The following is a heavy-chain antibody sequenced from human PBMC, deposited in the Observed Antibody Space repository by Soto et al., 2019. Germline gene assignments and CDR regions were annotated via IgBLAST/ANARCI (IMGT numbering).Heavy chain of an antibody. D-gene: IGHD6-19*01. J-gene: IGHJ4*02. CDR1: GFTFSDYY. CDR2: ISSSSSYT. CDR3: ARGYSSGWYDAFDY. Sequence: GGSLRLSCAASGFTFSDYYMSWIRQAPGKGLEWVSYISSSSSYTNYADSVKGRFTISRDNAKNSLYLQMNSLRAEDTAVYYCARGYSSGWYDAFDYWGQGTLVTVSS. V-gene: IGHV3-11*06.